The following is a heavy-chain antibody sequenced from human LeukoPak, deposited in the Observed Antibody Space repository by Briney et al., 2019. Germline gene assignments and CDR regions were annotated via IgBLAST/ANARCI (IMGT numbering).Heavy chain of an antibody. CDR3: ARSYLGRTLFDY. Sequence: SETLSLTCAVYGGSFSGYYWSWIRQPPGKGLEWIGEINHSGSTNYNPSLKSRVTISVDTSKNQFSLKLGSVTAADTAVYYCARSYLGRTLFDYWGQGTLVTVSS. CDR1: GGSFSGYY. D-gene: IGHD3-16*01. J-gene: IGHJ4*02. V-gene: IGHV4-34*01. CDR2: INHSGST.